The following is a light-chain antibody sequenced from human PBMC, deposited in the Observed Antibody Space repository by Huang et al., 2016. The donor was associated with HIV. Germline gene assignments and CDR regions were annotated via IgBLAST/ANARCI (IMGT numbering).Light chain of an antibody. CDR1: QSLLHSDGKTY. J-gene: IGKJ1*01. CDR2: EVS. Sequence: DIVMTQTPLSLSVTPGQPASISCKSSQSLLHSDGKTYLYWYLQKPGQSPQLLIYEVSSRVSGVPDRFRGSGSGTDFTLKISRVEAEDVGVYYCMQGIHSWTFGQGTKVEIK. CDR3: MQGIHSWT. V-gene: IGKV2-29*02.